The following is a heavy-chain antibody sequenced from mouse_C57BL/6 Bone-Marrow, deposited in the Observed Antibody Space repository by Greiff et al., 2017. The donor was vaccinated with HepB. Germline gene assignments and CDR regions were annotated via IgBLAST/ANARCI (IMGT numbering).Heavy chain of an antibody. CDR3: ATTVVEYYFGY. J-gene: IGHJ2*01. V-gene: IGHV1-72*01. D-gene: IGHD1-1*01. CDR2: IDPNSGGT. Sequence: QVQLQQPGAELVKPGASVKLSCKASGYTFTSYWMHWVKQRPGRGLEWIGRIDPNSGGTKYNEKFKSKATLTVDKPSITAYMQLSSLTSEDSAVYYCATTVVEYYFGYWGQGTTLTVSS. CDR1: GYTFTSYW.